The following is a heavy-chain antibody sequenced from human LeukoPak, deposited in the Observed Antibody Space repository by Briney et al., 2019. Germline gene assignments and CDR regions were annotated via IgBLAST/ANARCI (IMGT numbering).Heavy chain of an antibody. CDR3: ARLCIVGTKSAFDI. CDR2: IKQDGTEK. V-gene: IGHV3-7*01. D-gene: IGHD1-26*01. Sequence: GGSLRLSCAASGFTFTTYWMSWVRQAPGKGLEWVANIKQDGTEKYYVDSVKGRFTISRDNAKNSLYLQMNSLRVEDTAVYYCARLCIVGTKSAFDIWGQGTMVTVSS. J-gene: IGHJ3*02. CDR1: GFTFTTYW.